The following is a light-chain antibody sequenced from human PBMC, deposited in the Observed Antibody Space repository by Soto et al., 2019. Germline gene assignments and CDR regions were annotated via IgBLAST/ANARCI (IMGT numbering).Light chain of an antibody. V-gene: IGKV3-20*01. CDR3: QQYGSSPWT. Sequence: ETVLTQSPGTLSLSPGERATLSCRASQTIRSNYLAWYRQTPGQAPRLLIYGASNRANGIADRFSGSGSGTDFPLIISRLEPEDFALSYCQQYGSSPWTFGQGTKVEIK. CDR1: QTIRSNY. CDR2: GAS. J-gene: IGKJ1*01.